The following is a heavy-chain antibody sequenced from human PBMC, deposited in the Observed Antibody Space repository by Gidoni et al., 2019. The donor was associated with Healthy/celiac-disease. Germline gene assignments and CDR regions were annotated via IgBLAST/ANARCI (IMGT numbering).Heavy chain of an antibody. Sequence: GSEKYYVDSVKGRFTISRDNAKNSLYLQMNSLRAEDTAVYYCAREGRWRAARPNWFDPWGQGTLVTVSS. CDR2: GSEK. J-gene: IGHJ5*02. V-gene: IGHV3-7*03. CDR3: AREGRWRAARPNWFDP. D-gene: IGHD6-6*01.